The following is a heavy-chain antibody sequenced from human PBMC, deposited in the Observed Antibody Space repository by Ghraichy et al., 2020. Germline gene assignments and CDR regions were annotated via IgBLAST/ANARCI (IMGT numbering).Heavy chain of an antibody. CDR1: GGSFSGYY. D-gene: IGHD4-17*01. V-gene: IGHV4-34*01. J-gene: IGHJ1*01. Sequence: SETLSLTCAVYGGSFSGYYWSWIRQPPGKGLEWIGEINHSGSTNYNPSLKSRVTISVDTSKNQFSLKLSSVTAADTAVYYCARMENDALTTPFPFQHWGQGTLVTVSS. CDR3: ARMENDALTTPFPFQH. CDR2: INHSGST.